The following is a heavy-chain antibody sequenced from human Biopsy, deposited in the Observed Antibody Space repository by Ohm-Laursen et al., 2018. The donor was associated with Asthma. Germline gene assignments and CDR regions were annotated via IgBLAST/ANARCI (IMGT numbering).Heavy chain of an antibody. D-gene: IGHD1-1*01. J-gene: IGHJ3*02. CDR2: ISYDGSNK. CDR1: GFTFSSYG. V-gene: IGHV3-30*18. CDR3: AKESGSNYAFDI. Sequence: SLRLSCAASGFTFSSYGMHWVRQAPGKGLEWVAVISYDGSNKYYADSVKGRFTISRDNSKNTLYLQMNSLRAEDTAVYYCAKESGSNYAFDIWGQGTMVTISS.